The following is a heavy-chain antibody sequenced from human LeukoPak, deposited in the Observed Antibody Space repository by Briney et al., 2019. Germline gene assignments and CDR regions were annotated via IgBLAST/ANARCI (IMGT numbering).Heavy chain of an antibody. CDR2: INTNTGNP. D-gene: IGHD6-19*01. Sequence: ASVKVSCKASGYTFTSYAMNWVRQAPGQGLEWMGWINTNTGNPTYAQGFTGRFVFSLDTSVSTAYLQISSLKAEDTAVYYCARLAVAGTSVEIDYWGQGTLVTVSS. J-gene: IGHJ4*02. CDR3: ARLAVAGTSVEIDY. CDR1: GYTFTSYA. V-gene: IGHV7-4-1*02.